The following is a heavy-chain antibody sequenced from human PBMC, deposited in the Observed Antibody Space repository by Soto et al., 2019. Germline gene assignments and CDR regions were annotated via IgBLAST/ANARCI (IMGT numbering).Heavy chain of an antibody. V-gene: IGHV1-18*01. Sequence: GASVKVSCKASGYTFTSYGISWVRQAPGQGLEWMGWISAYNGNTSYEQKLQGRVTMTTDTSTSTAYMELRSLRSDDTAVYYCARDMHSDYFDYWGQGTLVTVSS. J-gene: IGHJ4*02. D-gene: IGHD2-2*01. CDR3: ARDMHSDYFDY. CDR1: GYTFTSYG. CDR2: ISAYNGNT.